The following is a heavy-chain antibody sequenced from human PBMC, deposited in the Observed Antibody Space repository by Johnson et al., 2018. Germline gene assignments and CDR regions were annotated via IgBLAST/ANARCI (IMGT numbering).Heavy chain of an antibody. V-gene: IGHV3-15*04. J-gene: IGHJ6*02. D-gene: IGHD6-13*01. CDR1: GITFSNAW. CDR3: ATGAGIMDV. CDR2: MESKTDGGTT. Sequence: VQLVQSGGGLVKXGGSLRLXCAASGITFSNAWMNWVRQAPGKGLEWVGRMESKTDGGTTDYAAPLKGRVTISRDDSKHTLYLQMNSLKTEDTAVYYCATGAGIMDVWGQGTTVTVSS.